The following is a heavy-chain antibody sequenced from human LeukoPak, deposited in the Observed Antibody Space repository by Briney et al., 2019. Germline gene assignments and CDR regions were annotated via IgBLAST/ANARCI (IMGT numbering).Heavy chain of an antibody. CDR1: GGSFSGYY. V-gene: IGHV4-34*01. CDR3: ARDPYGSGKYDN. Sequence: SETLSLTCAVYGGSFSGYYWSWIRQPPGKGREWIGEINHSGSTNYNPSLKSRVTISVDPSKIQFSLKLSSVTAADTAVYYCARDPYGSGKYDNWGQGTLVTVSS. CDR2: INHSGST. J-gene: IGHJ4*02. D-gene: IGHD3-10*01.